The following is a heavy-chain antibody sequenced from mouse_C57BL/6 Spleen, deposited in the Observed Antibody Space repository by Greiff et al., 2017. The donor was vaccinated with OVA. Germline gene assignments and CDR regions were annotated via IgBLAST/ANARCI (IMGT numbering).Heavy chain of an antibody. CDR3: SRSYYGSSYRYFDV. J-gene: IGHJ1*03. D-gene: IGHD1-1*01. CDR1: GYTFTDYY. CDR2: IYPGSGNT. Sequence: QVQLQQSGAELVRPGASVKLSCKASGYTFTDYYINWVKQRPGQGLEWIARIYPGSGNTYYNEKFKGKATLTAEKSSSTAYMQLSSLTSEDSAVYFGSRSYYGSSYRYFDVWGTGTTVTVSS. V-gene: IGHV1-76*01.